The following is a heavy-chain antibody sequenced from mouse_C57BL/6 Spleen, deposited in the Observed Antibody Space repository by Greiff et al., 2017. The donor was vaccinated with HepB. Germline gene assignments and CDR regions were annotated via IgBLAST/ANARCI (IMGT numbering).Heavy chain of an antibody. CDR2: IDPSDSYT. CDR1: GYTFTSYW. V-gene: IGHV1-59*01. J-gene: IGHJ4*01. CDR3: AERVYAMGY. Sequence: QVQLQQPGAELVSPGTSVKLSCKASGYTFTSYWMDWVKQRPGQGLEWIGVIDPSDSYTNYNQKFKGKATLTVDTSSSTAYMQLSSLTSEDSAGYYCAERVYAMGYWGQGTAGTVSS.